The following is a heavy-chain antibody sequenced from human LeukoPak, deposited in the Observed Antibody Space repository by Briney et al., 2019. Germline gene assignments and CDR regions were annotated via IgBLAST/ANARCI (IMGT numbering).Heavy chain of an antibody. J-gene: IGHJ4*02. D-gene: IGHD3-10*01. CDR2: INPNSGDT. Sequence: VASVKVSCKASGGTFSSYAISWVRQAPGQGLEWMGGINPNSGDTNYAQKFQGRVTMTRDTSISTAYMELSRLRSDDTAVYYCARDWTEIYYALGSYQKGTNDYWGQGTLVSVSS. CDR3: ARDWTEIYYALGSYQKGTNDY. V-gene: IGHV1-2*02. CDR1: GGTFSSYA.